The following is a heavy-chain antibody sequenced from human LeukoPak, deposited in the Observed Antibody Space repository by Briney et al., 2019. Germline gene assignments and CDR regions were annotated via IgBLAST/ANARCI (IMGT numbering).Heavy chain of an antibody. D-gene: IGHD3-3*01. J-gene: IGHJ5*02. CDR2: ISSSSSTI. V-gene: IGHV3-48*04. Sequence: GGSLRLSCAASGFTFSSYSMNWVRQAPGKGLEWVSYISSSSSTIYYADSVKGRFTISRDNAKNSLYLQMNSLRAEDTAVYYCAKGLTYYDFWSGHSFDPWGQGTLVTVSS. CDR3: AKGLTYYDFWSGHSFDP. CDR1: GFTFSSYS.